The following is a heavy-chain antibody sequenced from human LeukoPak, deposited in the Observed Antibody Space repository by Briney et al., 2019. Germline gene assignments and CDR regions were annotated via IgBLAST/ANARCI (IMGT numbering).Heavy chain of an antibody. D-gene: IGHD6-13*01. CDR3: ARRSSSWYGYQDY. CDR1: GGSSSSYY. CDR2: IYYSGST. J-gene: IGHJ4*02. V-gene: IGHV4-59*12. Sequence: SETLSLTCTVSGGSSSSYYWSWIRQPPGKGLEWIGYIYYSGSTNYNPSLKSRVTISVDTSKNQFSLKLSSVTAADTAVYYCARRSSSWYGYQDYWGQGTLVTVSS.